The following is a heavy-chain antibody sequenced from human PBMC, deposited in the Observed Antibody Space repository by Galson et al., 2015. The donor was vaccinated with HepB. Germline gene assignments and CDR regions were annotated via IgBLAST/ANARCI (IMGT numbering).Heavy chain of an antibody. D-gene: IGHD3-16*01. Sequence: SLRLSCAASGFTFRSTWMSWVRQSPGKGLEWVANIKEDGSKNNHVESVKGRFTISRDNAKNSLYLQMNSLRAEDTAMYYCARDAGWGRADYWGQGTLVTVSS. V-gene: IGHV3-7*03. CDR1: GFTFRSTW. CDR2: IKEDGSKN. J-gene: IGHJ4*02. CDR3: ARDAGWGRADY.